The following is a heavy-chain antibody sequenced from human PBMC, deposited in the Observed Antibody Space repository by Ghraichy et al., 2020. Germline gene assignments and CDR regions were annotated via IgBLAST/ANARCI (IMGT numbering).Heavy chain of an antibody. D-gene: IGHD1-26*01. Sequence: GGSLRLSCEASGFFVPDHGMGWVRQRPGEGLEWVSGINKNGGSTNYADAVKGRFFISRDNTENAVYLQMNRLRAADTAVYYWAKRYTGTYYSLFDSWGQGIPVTVSS. CDR2: INKNGGST. J-gene: IGHJ4*02. CDR1: GFFVPDHG. V-gene: IGHV3-20*04. CDR3: AKRYTGTYYSLFDS.